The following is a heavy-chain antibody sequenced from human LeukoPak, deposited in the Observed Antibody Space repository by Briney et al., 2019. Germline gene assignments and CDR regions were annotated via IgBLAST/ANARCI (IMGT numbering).Heavy chain of an antibody. CDR2: LYPLDFDK. J-gene: IGHJ4*02. D-gene: IGHD2-8*01. CDR1: GYKFISYW. CDR3: VRQIIVPGTSQLRTFDA. Sequence: GESLKISCKASGYKFISYWIAWVRQMPGHGLEWMGSLYPLDFDKTYSPSFQGQVTMSADRSINTAYLQWSSLKASDTALYYCVRQIIVPGTSQLRTFDAWGQGTQVSVSS. V-gene: IGHV5-51*01.